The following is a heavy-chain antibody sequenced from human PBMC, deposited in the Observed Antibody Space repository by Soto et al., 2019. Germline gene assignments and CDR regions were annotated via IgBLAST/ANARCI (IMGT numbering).Heavy chain of an antibody. V-gene: IGHV4-39*02. CDR2: IFYTGTT. CDR3: ERLVVVAPVANA. J-gene: IGHJ5*02. D-gene: IGHD2-2*01. Sequence: SETLSLTCSVSGGSINYNSYYWGWIRQPPGKGLEWVGGIFYTGTTYYSPSLKDRVTISVDTSKNSFSLNLTSVTAADTAVYFCERLVVVAPVANAWGQGTLVTVSS. CDR1: GGSINYNSYY.